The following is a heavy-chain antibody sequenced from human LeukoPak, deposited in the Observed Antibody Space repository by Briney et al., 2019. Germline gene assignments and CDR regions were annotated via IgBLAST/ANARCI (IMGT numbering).Heavy chain of an antibody. CDR1: GVSISSYY. D-gene: IGHD4-17*01. V-gene: IGHV4-4*07. CDR3: ARDKTTVKGPHFDY. J-gene: IGHJ4*02. Sequence: SETLSLTCTVSGVSISSYYWSWIRQPAGKGLEWIGRIYSSGSTNYNPSLKSRVTMSVDTSKNQFSLKLNSVTAADTAVYYCARDKTTVKGPHFDYWGQGTLVTVSS. CDR2: IYSSGST.